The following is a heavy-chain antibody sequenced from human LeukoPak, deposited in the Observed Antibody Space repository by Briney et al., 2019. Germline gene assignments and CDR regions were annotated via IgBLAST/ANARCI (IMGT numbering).Heavy chain of an antibody. D-gene: IGHD6-13*01. CDR2: ISSSSSTI. Sequence: GGSLRLSCAASGFTFSSYSMNWVRQAPGKGLEWVSYISSSSSTIYYADSVKGRFTISRDNAKNSPYLQMNSLRAEDTAVYYCAITRYSSSWDYYLDYWGQGTLVTVSS. CDR3: AITRYSSSWDYYLDY. CDR1: GFTFSSYS. V-gene: IGHV3-48*04. J-gene: IGHJ4*02.